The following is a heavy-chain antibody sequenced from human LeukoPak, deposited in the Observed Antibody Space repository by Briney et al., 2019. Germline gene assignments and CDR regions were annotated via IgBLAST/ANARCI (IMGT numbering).Heavy chain of an antibody. CDR3: AKIAVAYCDY. V-gene: IGHV3-66*01. CDR2: IYSGGAA. D-gene: IGHD6-19*01. Sequence: GGSLRLSCVASGFTVSSSNMGWVRQAPGKGLEWVSVIYSGGAAYYPDSVKGRFIISRDLSKNTLFLQMNDLRAEDTAVYYCAKIAVAYCDYWGQGTLVTVSS. J-gene: IGHJ4*02. CDR1: GFTVSSSN.